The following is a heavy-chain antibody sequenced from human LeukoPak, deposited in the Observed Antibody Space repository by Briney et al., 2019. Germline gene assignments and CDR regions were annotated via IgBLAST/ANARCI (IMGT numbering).Heavy chain of an antibody. V-gene: IGHV4-39*02. CDR2: TYYSGST. CDR1: GGSISSSSYY. D-gene: IGHD3-3*01. CDR3: ARDFWSGYYYFDY. Sequence: PSETLSLTCTVSGGSISSSSYYWGWIRQPPGKGLEWIGSTYYSGSTYYNPSLKSRVTISVDTSKNQFSLKLSSVTAADTAVYYCARDFWSGYYYFDYWGQGTLVTVSS. J-gene: IGHJ4*02.